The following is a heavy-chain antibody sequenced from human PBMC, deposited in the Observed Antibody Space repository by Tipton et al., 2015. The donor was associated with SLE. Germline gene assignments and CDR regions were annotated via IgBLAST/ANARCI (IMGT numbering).Heavy chain of an antibody. CDR2: IYYSGST. CDR1: GGSISSSSYY. J-gene: IGHJ6*02. D-gene: IGHD1-1*01. CDR3: ATWRRPYYYYGMDV. Sequence: TLSLTCTVSGGSISSSSYYWGWIRQPPGKGLGWIGSIYYSGSTYYNPSLKSRVTISVDTSKNQFSLKLSSVTAADTAVYYCATWRRPYYYYGMDVWGQGTTVTVSS. V-gene: IGHV4-39*01.